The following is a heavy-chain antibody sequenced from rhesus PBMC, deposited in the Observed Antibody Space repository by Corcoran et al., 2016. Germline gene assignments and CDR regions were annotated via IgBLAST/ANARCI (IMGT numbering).Heavy chain of an antibody. D-gene: IGHD4-29*01. CDR1: GYSFTSYW. CDR2: ITPSDPDT. J-gene: IGHJ6*01. V-gene: IGHV5-2*01. CDR3: AKRGSREYGLDS. Sequence: EVQLVQSGAEVKRPGESLKISCKTSGYSFTSYWISWVRQMPGKGLEGMGPITPSDPDTRTSPPSQGQVTTSADKSISTAYLQWSSLKASDSATYYGAKRGSREYGLDSWGQGVVVTVSS.